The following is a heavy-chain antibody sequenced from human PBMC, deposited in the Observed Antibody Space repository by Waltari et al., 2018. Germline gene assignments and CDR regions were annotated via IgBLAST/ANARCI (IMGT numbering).Heavy chain of an antibody. J-gene: IGHJ4*02. Sequence: QVQLQESGPGLVKPSQTLSPTCNVSGYSISRGYSSSWPWIRQPAGKGLAWIGCVYSSGTTNYNPSLKSRVSISVDTSNNQFSLRLTSVTAADTAVYFCARQRTHTGFYGKLPVSYFDVWGRGTLVAVSS. D-gene: IGHD1-1*01. CDR3: ARQRTHTGFYGKLPVSYFDV. CDR2: VYSSGTT. CDR1: GYSISRGYSS. V-gene: IGHV4-61*02.